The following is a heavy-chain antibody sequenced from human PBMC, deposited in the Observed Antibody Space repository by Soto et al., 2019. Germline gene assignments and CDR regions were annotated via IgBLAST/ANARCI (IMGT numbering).Heavy chain of an antibody. V-gene: IGHV1-46*03. CDR2: ISPSGGST. J-gene: IGHJ4*02. D-gene: IGHD2-15*01. CDR1: GYTFTSYA. CDR3: ARDPIVVVVAAGYYFDY. Sequence: GASVKVSCKASGYTFTSYAMHWVRQAPGQGLEWMGIISPSGGSTSYAQKFQGRVTMTRDTSTSTVYMELSSLRSEDTAVYYCARDPIVVVVAAGYYFDYWGQGTLVTVSS.